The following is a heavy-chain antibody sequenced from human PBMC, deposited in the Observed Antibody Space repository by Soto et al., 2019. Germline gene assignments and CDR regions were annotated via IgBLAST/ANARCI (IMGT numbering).Heavy chain of an antibody. CDR2: IWYDGSNK. CDR1: GFTFSSYG. V-gene: IGHV3-33*01. D-gene: IGHD5-12*01. CDR3: ARDRGVATAYDAFDI. Sequence: PGGSLRLSCAASGFTFSSYGMHWVRQAPGKGLEWVAVIWYDGSNKYYADSVKGRFTISRDNSKNTLYLQMNSLRAEDTAVYYCARDRGVATAYDAFDIWGQGTMVTVSS. J-gene: IGHJ3*02.